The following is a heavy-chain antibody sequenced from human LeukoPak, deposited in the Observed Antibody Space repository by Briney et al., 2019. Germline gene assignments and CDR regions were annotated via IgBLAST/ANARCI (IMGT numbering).Heavy chain of an antibody. V-gene: IGHV4-34*01. CDR2: INHSGST. CDR1: GGSFSGYY. Sequence: PSETLSLTCAVYGGSFSGYYWSWIRQPPGKGREWIGEINHSGSTNYNPSLKSRVTISVDTSKNQFSLKLSSVTAADTAVYYCARGGRVDYWGQGTLVTVSS. J-gene: IGHJ4*02. CDR3: ARGGRVDY.